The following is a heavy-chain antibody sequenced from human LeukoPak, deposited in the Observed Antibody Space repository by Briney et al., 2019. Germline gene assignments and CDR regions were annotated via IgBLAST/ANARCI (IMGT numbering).Heavy chain of an antibody. CDR2: INHSGST. CDR3: ARVVRSIAARWYNWFDP. J-gene: IGHJ5*02. V-gene: IGHV4-34*01. Sequence: SETLSLTCAVYGGSFSGYCWSWIRQPPGKGLEWIGEINHSGSTNYNPSLKSRVTISVDTSKNQFSLKLSSVTAADTAVYYCARVVRSIAARWYNWFDPWGQGTLVTVSS. CDR1: GGSFSGYC. D-gene: IGHD6-6*01.